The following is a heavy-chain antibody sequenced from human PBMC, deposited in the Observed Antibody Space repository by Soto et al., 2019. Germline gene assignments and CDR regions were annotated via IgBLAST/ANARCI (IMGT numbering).Heavy chain of an antibody. V-gene: IGHV3-15*01. D-gene: IGHD6-13*01. CDR1: GFTFSNAW. J-gene: IGHJ1*01. CDR3: TTDVPFAGQLVLNEYFQH. CDR2: IKSKTDGGTT. Sequence: GGSLRLSCAASGFTFSNAWMSWVRQAPGKGLEWVGRIKSKTDGGTTDYAAPVKGRFTISRDDSKNTLYLQMNSLKTEDTAVYYCTTDVPFAGQLVLNEYFQHWGQGTLVTVSS.